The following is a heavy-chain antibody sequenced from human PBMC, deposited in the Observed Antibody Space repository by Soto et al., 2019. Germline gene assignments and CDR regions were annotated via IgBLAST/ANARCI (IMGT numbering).Heavy chain of an antibody. Sequence: QVQLVQSGAEVKKPGASVKVSCKASGYTFTSYDINWVRQATGLGLEWMGWMNPNSGNTGYAQKFQGRVTMTMNTSISTAYMELSSLRSEDTAVYYCARGLRGFSITIFGVAPHIYMHVWGKGTTVTVSS. D-gene: IGHD3-3*01. CDR2: MNPNSGNT. CDR1: GYTFTSYD. J-gene: IGHJ6*03. V-gene: IGHV1-8*01. CDR3: ARGLRGFSITIFGVAPHIYMHV.